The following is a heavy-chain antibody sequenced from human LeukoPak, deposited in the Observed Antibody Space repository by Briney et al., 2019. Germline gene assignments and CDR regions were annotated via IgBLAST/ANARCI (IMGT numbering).Heavy chain of an antibody. CDR2: TYYRSKWYN. V-gene: IGHV6-1*01. CDR1: GDRVSSNSAA. J-gene: IGHJ4*02. CDR3: ARSGVIDMVPFDH. D-gene: IGHD2-21*01. Sequence: SQTLSLTCASSGDRVSSNSAAWNCIRQSPSRGLEWLGRTYYRSKWYNDYAVSVKSRTTINPDTSKNQFSLQLNSVTPEDTAVYYCARSGVIDMVPFDHWGQGTLVTVSS.